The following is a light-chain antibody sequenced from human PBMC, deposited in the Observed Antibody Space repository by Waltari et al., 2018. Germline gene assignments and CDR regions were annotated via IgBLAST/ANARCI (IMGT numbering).Light chain of an antibody. CDR3: QQRSNWPMT. CDR2: DAT. V-gene: IGKV3-11*01. CDR1: QGVSLY. Sequence: EVVLTPSPATLSLSPGDTATLSCRASQGVSLYLAWYQNRPGQGPRLLIDDATNRATGIPARFGGSGSGTDFTPTISSLDPEDFAVYFCQQRSNWPMTFGGGTKVEIK. J-gene: IGKJ4*01.